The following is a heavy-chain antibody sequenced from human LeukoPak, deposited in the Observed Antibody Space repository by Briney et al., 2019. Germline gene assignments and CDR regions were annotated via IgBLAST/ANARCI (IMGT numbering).Heavy chain of an antibody. Sequence: PGGSLRLSCAASGFTFSSYSMNWVRQAPGKGLEWVSYISSSSSTIYYADSVKGRFTISRDNAKNSLYLQMNSLRAEDTAVYYCARGGRTPYNWFDPWGQGTLDTVSS. CDR2: ISSSSSTI. CDR3: ARGGRTPYNWFDP. J-gene: IGHJ5*02. CDR1: GFTFSSYS. D-gene: IGHD4-23*01. V-gene: IGHV3-48*04.